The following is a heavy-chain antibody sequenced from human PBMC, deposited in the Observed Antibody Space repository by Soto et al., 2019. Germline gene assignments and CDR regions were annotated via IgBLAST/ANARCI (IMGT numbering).Heavy chain of an antibody. D-gene: IGHD1-7*01. CDR3: ARGVVRNYVFDY. V-gene: IGHV4-30-4*01. CDR2: IYYSGST. Sequence: SETLSLTCTVSGGSISSGDYYWSWIRQPPGKGLEWIGYIYYSGSTYYNPSLKSRVTISVDTSKNQFSLKLSSVTAADTAVYYCARGVVRNYVFDYWGQGTLVTVS. J-gene: IGHJ4*02. CDR1: GGSISSGDYY.